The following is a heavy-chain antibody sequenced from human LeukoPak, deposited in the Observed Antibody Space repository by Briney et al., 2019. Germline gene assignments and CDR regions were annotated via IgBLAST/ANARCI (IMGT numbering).Heavy chain of an antibody. Sequence: GGSLRLSCAASGFTFSSYEMNWVRQAPGKGLEWVSYISSSGSTIYYADSVKGRFTISRDNAKNSLYLQMNSLRAEDTAVYYYARAWWLRFDYWGQGTLVTVSS. CDR2: ISSSGSTI. CDR3: ARAWWLRFDY. D-gene: IGHD5-12*01. CDR1: GFTFSSYE. J-gene: IGHJ4*02. V-gene: IGHV3-48*03.